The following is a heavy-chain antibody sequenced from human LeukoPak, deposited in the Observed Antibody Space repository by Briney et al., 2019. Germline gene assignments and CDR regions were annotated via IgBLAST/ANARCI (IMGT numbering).Heavy chain of an antibody. V-gene: IGHV3-21*01. D-gene: IGHD6-13*01. CDR3: ARDKGSSWYRDSSYYYYGMDV. CDR1: GFTFSSYS. CDR2: ISSSSSYI. Sequence: GGSLRLSCAASGFTFSSYSMNWVRQAPGKGLEWVSSISSSSSYIYYADSVKGRFTISRDNAKNSLYLQMNSLRAEDTAVYYCARDKGSSWYRDSSYYYYGMDVWGQGTTVTVSS. J-gene: IGHJ6*02.